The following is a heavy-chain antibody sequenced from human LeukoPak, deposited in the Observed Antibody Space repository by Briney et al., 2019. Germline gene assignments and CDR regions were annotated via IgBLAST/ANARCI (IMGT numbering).Heavy chain of an antibody. Sequence: GGSLRLSCLASGFSFNSYTVNWVREAPGKGLEWVSTISPVSSYTWYAESVKGRFTISRDNPKNSLYLQMDSLRAGDTAVYYCVRDVSRRIGMDVWGQGTTVTVSS. CDR1: GFSFNSYT. CDR3: VRDVSRRIGMDV. D-gene: IGHD2/OR15-2a*01. V-gene: IGHV3-21*01. CDR2: ISPVSSYT. J-gene: IGHJ6*02.